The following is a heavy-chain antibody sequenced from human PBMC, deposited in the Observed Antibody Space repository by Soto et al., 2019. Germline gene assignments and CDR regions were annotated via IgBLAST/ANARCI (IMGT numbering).Heavy chain of an antibody. D-gene: IGHD3-10*01. Sequence: ASVKVSCKASGGTFSSYAISWVRQAPGQGLEWMGGIIPIFGTANYAQKFQGRVTITADESTSTAYMELSSLRSEDTAVYYCARVRYYGSGSYYYYGMDVWGQGTTVTVS. CDR2: IIPIFGTA. V-gene: IGHV1-69*13. J-gene: IGHJ6*02. CDR3: ARVRYYGSGSYYYYGMDV. CDR1: GGTFSSYA.